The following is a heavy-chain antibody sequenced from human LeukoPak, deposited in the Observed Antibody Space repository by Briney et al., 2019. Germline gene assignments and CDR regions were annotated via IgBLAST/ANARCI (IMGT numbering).Heavy chain of an antibody. CDR2: ISDDGNNE. Sequence: GGSLRLSCAASGFTFDDYAMHWVRQAPGKGLEWVAVISDDGNNEKYADSVKGRFTVSRDNSRNTLYLQMNSLRGEDTAVYYCAKGCAGGGSCYILDNWGQGTLVTVSA. CDR3: AKGCAGGGSCYILDN. CDR1: GFTFDDYA. D-gene: IGHD2-15*01. V-gene: IGHV3-30*18. J-gene: IGHJ4*02.